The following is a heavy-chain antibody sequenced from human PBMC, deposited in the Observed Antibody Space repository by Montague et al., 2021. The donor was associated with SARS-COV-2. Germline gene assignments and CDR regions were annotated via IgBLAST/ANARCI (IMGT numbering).Heavy chain of an antibody. V-gene: IGHV4-61*02. D-gene: IGHD4-17*01. Sequence: TLSLTCTVSGGSIRSGSYYWSWIRQPAGKGLEWIGRIYSSGSTNYNPSLKSRVTISVDTSKNQFSLKVSSVTAADTAVYYCARDYGDYSYYYGLDFWGQGTTVTVSS. J-gene: IGHJ6*02. CDR1: GGSIRSGSYY. CDR2: IYSSGST. CDR3: ARDYGDYSYYYGLDF.